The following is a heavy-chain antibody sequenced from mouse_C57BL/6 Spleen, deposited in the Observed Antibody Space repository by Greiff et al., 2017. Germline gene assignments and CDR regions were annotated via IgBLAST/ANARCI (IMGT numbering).Heavy chain of an antibody. J-gene: IGHJ2*01. CDR1: GYTFTDYY. Sequence: VQLQQSGPVLVKPGASVKMSCKASGYTFTDYYMNWVKQSHGKSLEWIGVINPYNGGTSYNQKFKGKATLTVDKSTSTAYMEVNSLTSEDSSVYYCASGGSYDYDWIYFYYWGQSTTLTVST. D-gene: IGHD2-4*01. CDR2: INPYNGGT. V-gene: IGHV1-19*01. CDR3: ASGGSYDYDWIYFYY.